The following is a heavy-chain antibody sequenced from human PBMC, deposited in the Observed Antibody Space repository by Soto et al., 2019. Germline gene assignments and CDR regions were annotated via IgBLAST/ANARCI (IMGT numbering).Heavy chain of an antibody. V-gene: IGHV1-18*01. Sequence: QVHLVQSGAEVKKPGASVKVSCQGSGYAFTTYGITWVRQAPGQGLEWMGWISAHNGNTNYAQKLQGRVTVTRDTPKSTAYMELRSMRYDDTAVYYCARGRYGDYWGQGALVTVSS. CDR1: GYAFTTYG. D-gene: IGHD1-1*01. J-gene: IGHJ4*02. CDR2: ISAHNGNT. CDR3: ARGRYGDY.